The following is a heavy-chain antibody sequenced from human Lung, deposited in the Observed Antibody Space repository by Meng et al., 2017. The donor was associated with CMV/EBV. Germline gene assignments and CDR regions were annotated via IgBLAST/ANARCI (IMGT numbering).Heavy chain of an antibody. CDR1: GYSFTSFG. V-gene: IGHV1-18*01. CDR3: VRGGRDYRLGY. D-gene: IGHD4/OR15-4a*01. Sequence: ASVXVSXKTSGYSFTSFGITWVRQAPGRGLEWMGWISVDNGDTNYAEDFQDRATMTTDIYRNTAYMELWSLRFDDTAFYYCVRGGRDYRLGYWVQGTLVTVSS. CDR2: ISVDNGDT. J-gene: IGHJ4*02.